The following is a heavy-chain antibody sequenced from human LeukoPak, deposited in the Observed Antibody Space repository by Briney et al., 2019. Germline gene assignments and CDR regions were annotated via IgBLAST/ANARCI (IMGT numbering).Heavy chain of an antibody. CDR1: GGSFSGYY. V-gene: IGHV4-34*01. CDR2: INHSGST. CDR3: ARRRLGRRDFDY. D-gene: IGHD6-19*01. Sequence: SETLSLTCAVYGGSFSGYYWSWIRQPPGKGLEWIGEINHSGSTNYNPSLKSRVTISVDTSKNQFSLKLSSVTAADTAVYYCARRRLGRRDFDYWGQGTLVTVSS. J-gene: IGHJ4*02.